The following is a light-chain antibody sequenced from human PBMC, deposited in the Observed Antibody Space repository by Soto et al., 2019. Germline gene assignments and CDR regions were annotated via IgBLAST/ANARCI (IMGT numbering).Light chain of an antibody. CDR3: QHYNNSPRT. CDR2: GAS. J-gene: IGKJ1*01. V-gene: IGKV3-15*01. Sequence: EIVMTQSPATLSVSPGERATLSSRASESVSSNLAWYQQKPGQAPRLLIYGASTRATGIPARFSGSGSGTEFTLTISSLHSEDFAVYYCQHYNNSPRTFGQGTKVEI. CDR1: ESVSSN.